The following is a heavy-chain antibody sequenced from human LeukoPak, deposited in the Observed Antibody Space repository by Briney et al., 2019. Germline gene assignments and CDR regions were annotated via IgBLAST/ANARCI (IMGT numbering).Heavy chain of an antibody. D-gene: IGHD3-9*01. CDR3: ARQPLRYLDWII. CDR2: IIPIFGTA. J-gene: IGHJ3*02. CDR1: GGTFSSYA. Sequence: GASVKVSCKASGGTFSSYAISRVRQAPGQGLEWMGRIIPIFGTANYAQKFQGRVTITTDESTSTAYLELSSLKASDTAMYYCARQPLRYLDWIIWGQGTMVTVSS. V-gene: IGHV1-69*05.